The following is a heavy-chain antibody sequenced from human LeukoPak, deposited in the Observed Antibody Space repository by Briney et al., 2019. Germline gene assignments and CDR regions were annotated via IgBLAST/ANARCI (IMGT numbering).Heavy chain of an antibody. D-gene: IGHD3-3*01. CDR2: INEDGTDK. CDR3: AKDIASYYDFWSGFTAFDY. Sequence: GGSLRLSCAASGFTFSGRWMSWLRQAPGKGLEWVANINEDGTDKYYVDSLKGRFTISRDNAKNALFLQMNSLRAEDTAVYYCAKDIASYYDFWSGFTAFDYWGQGTLVTVSS. CDR1: GFTFSGRW. J-gene: IGHJ4*02. V-gene: IGHV3-7*03.